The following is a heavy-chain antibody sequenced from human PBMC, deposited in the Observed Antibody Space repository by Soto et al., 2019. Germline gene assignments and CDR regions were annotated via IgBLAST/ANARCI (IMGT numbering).Heavy chain of an antibody. D-gene: IGHD3-10*01. CDR1: GYTFTSYD. CDR2: FDPEDGET. V-gene: IGHV1-24*01. CDR3: ATAQLVLLWFGESSRAFDY. Sequence: ASVKVSCKASGYTFTSYDINWVRQAPGKGLEWMGGFDPEDGETIYAQKFQGRVTMTEDTSTDTAYMELSSLRSEDTAVYYCATAQLVLLWFGESSRAFDYWGQGTLVTVSS. J-gene: IGHJ4*02.